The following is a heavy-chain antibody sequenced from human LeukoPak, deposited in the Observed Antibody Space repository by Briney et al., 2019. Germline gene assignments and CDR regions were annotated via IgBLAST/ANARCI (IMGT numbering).Heavy chain of an antibody. J-gene: IGHJ3*02. Sequence: SETLSLTCTVSGGSISSYYWSWIRQPPGRGLEWIGYIYYSGSTNYNPSLKSRVTISVDTSKNQFSLKLSSVTAADTAVYYCAGGKYSSSWYGAFDIWGQGTMVTVSS. CDR2: IYYSGST. CDR1: GGSISSYY. CDR3: AGGKYSSSWYGAFDI. V-gene: IGHV4-59*01. D-gene: IGHD6-13*01.